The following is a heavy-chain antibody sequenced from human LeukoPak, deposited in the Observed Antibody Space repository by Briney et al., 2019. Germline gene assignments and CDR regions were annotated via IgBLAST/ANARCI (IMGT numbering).Heavy chain of an antibody. J-gene: IGHJ4*02. CDR2: IYPGDSDI. D-gene: IGHD6-6*01. V-gene: IGHV5-51*01. CDR3: ARRSSIAVRLFDY. Sequence: GESLKISCKGSGXGFTNYWIGWVRQMPGKGLEWMGIIYPGDSDIRYSPSFQGQVTISADKSINTAYLQWSSLRASDTALYYCARRSSIAVRLFDYWGQGTLVTVSS. CDR1: GXGFTNYW.